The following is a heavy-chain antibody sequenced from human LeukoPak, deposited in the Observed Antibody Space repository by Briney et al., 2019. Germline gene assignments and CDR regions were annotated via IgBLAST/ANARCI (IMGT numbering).Heavy chain of an antibody. CDR2: ISGGGENT. J-gene: IGHJ2*01. V-gene: IGHV3-23*01. CDR3: AKPRAVTTGVGRYFDL. Sequence: GGSLRLSCAASGFTFTSYAMSWIRQAPGKGLEWVSAISGGGENTYYADSVKGRFTISRDNSKNTLYLQMNSLRAEDTATYYCAKPRAVTTGVGRYFDLWGRGTLVTVSS. CDR1: GFTFTSYA. D-gene: IGHD4-17*01.